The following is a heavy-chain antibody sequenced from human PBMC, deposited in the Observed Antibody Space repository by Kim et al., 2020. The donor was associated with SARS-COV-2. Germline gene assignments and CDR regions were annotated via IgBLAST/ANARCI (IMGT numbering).Heavy chain of an antibody. CDR1: GFTFSAFA. J-gene: IGHJ4*02. Sequence: GGSLRLSCAASGFTFSAFAMTWVRQGPGEELEWVSGLSGTGANTYYADSVKGRFTISRDNSKSTLYLEMNSLRPEDTARYFCAKTPGRSSTWYFDYWGQGALVTVSS. CDR3: AKTPGRSSTWYFDY. D-gene: IGHD6-13*01. CDR2: LSGTGANT. V-gene: IGHV3-23*01.